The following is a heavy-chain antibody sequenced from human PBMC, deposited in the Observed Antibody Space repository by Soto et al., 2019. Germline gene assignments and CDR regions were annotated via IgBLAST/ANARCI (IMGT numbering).Heavy chain of an antibody. CDR1: GFSFSNYW. J-gene: IGHJ4*02. CDR3: ARDAYYDESNGYFAS. CDR2: INQDGRKK. V-gene: IGHV3-7*03. Sequence: GGSLRLSCAASGFSFSNYWMSWVRQAPGKGLEWVANINQDGRKKFYVDSVKGRFTISRDNAKKSLHLQMNSLRADDTAVYYCARDAYYDESNGYFASWGQGTLVTVSS. D-gene: IGHD3-22*01.